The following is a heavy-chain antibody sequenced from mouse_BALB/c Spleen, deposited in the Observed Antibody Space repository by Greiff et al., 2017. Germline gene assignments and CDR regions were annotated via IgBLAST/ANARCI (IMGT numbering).Heavy chain of an antibody. CDR1: GYSITSDYA. V-gene: IGHV3-2*02. CDR3: ARFDYDAWFAY. J-gene: IGHJ3*01. Sequence: EVQGVESGPGLVKPSQSLSLTCTVTGYSITSDYAWNWIRQFPGNKLEWMGYISYSGSTSYNPSLKSRISITRDTSKNQFFLQLNSVTTEDTATYYCARFDYDAWFAYWGQGTLVTVSA. D-gene: IGHD2-4*01. CDR2: ISYSGST.